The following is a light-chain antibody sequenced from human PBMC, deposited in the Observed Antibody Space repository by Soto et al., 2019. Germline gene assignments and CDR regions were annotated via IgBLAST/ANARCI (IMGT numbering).Light chain of an antibody. CDR2: EVS. CDR3: SSYAAGSNLV. Sequence: QSALTQPPSASGSPGQSVTISCTGTSSDVGGYNYVSWYQQHPGKAPKLLIYEVSKRPSGVPDRFSGSKSGNTASLTVSGLQGEDEADYYCSSYAAGSNLVIGGGTKVTVL. V-gene: IGLV2-8*01. CDR1: SSDVGGYNY. J-gene: IGLJ2*01.